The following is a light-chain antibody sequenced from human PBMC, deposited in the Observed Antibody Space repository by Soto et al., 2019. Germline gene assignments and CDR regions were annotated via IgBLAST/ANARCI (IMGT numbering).Light chain of an antibody. CDR2: GAS. J-gene: IGKJ1*01. CDR3: QHYNSYSEA. CDR1: QGISNE. Sequence: IQMTQSPSSLSSYLWDIVTITCRASQGISNELGWYQQRPGKAPKVLIYGASNLQSGVPSRFSGSASGTDFTLTISSLQPDDFATYYCQHYNSYSEAFGQGTKVDI. V-gene: IGKV1-6*01.